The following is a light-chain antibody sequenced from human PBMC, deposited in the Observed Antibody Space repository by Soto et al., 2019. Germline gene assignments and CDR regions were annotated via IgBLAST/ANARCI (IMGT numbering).Light chain of an antibody. CDR3: SSYISSSTHLV. CDR2: EVS. V-gene: IGLV2-14*01. J-gene: IGLJ2*01. CDR1: SSDVGGYNY. Sequence: QSALTQPASVSGSPGQSITISCTGTSSDVGGYNYVSWYQQHPGKAPKLMIYEVSNRPSGVSNRFSGSKSGNTASLTISGPQAEDEADYYCSSYISSSTHLVFGGGTKLTVL.